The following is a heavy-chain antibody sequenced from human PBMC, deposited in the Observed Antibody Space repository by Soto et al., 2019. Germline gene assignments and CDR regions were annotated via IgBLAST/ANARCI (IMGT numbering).Heavy chain of an antibody. Sequence: GGSLRFSCVGSDFSLSGFYMSWVRQAPGKGLEWLSFISMSGSYKTYAASVEGRFTISRDNVKNILYLQMDSLRVEDTAVYYCASRGHCSNGQCHPFDYWGQGTQVTVSS. V-gene: IGHV3-11*06. CDR3: ASRGHCSNGQCHPFDY. CDR1: DFSLSGFY. D-gene: IGHD2-8*01. J-gene: IGHJ4*02. CDR2: ISMSGSYK.